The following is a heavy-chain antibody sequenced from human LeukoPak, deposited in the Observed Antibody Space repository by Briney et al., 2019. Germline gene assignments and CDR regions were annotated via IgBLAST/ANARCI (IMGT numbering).Heavy chain of an antibody. CDR1: GGSFSGYY. J-gene: IGHJ4*02. D-gene: IGHD3-9*01. CDR3: ARRHYEILSGYPS. Sequence: SETLSLTCAVYGGSFSGYYWSWIRQPPGKGLEWIGEIIHSGSPNYNPSLKSRVTMSIDTSKNQFSLNLNSVTAADTAVYYCARRHYEILSGYPSWGQGILVTVSS. CDR2: IIHSGSP. V-gene: IGHV4-34*12.